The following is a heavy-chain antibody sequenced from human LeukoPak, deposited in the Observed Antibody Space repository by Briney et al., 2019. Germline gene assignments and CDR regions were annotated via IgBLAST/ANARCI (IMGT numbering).Heavy chain of an antibody. CDR3: ARSRGVPRWFGP. V-gene: IGHV4-39*07. D-gene: IGHD5-24*01. CDR2: IYTGGST. J-gene: IGHJ5*02. Sequence: SETLSLTCNVSGVSITNGDNYWGWIRQPRGKGLEWIANIYTGGSTYYNPALKNRAAISIDTSKDQFFLGLTSVTAADTAVYYCARSRGVPRWFGPWGQGILVTVSS. CDR1: GVSITNGDNY.